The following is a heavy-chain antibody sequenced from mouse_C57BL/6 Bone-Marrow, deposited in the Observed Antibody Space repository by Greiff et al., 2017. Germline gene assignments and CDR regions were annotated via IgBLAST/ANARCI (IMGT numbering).Heavy chain of an antibody. CDR1: GYTFTSYW. CDR2: IHPNSGST. Sequence: QVQLQQPGAELVKPGASVKLSCKASGYTFTSYWMHWVKQRPGQGLEWIGMIHPNSGSTNYNEKFKSKATLTVDKSSSTAYMQLSSLTSEDSAVYYCARSPLYDGYLWFAYWGQGTLVTVSA. CDR3: ARSPLYDGYLWFAY. D-gene: IGHD2-3*01. V-gene: IGHV1-64*01. J-gene: IGHJ3*01.